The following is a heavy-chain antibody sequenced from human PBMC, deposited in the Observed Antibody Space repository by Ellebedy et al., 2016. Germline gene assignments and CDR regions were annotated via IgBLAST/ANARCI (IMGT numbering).Heavy chain of an antibody. V-gene: IGHV5-10-1*01. D-gene: IGHD2-15*01. CDR3: ARQSGDYCSGGSCSRGSDN. Sequence: GESLKISXKGSGYSFTSYWINWVRQMPGKGLEWVGRIDPSDSYTDYSPSFQGHVTISADRSISTAYLQWSSLKASDTAMYYCARQSGDYCSGGSCSRGSDNWGQGTLVTVSS. CDR2: IDPSDSYT. CDR1: GYSFTSYW. J-gene: IGHJ4*02.